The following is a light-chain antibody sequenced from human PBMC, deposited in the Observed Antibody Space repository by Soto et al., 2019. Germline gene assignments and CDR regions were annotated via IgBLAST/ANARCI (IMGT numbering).Light chain of an antibody. CDR1: QSVGSN. V-gene: IGKV3-20*01. CDR2: GAS. J-gene: IGKJ1*01. CDR3: QQYGSSLWT. Sequence: DIVLTQSPGTLSLSPGERATLSCRASQSVGSNLAWYQQKPGQAPRLLIYGASSRATGIPDRFSGSGSGTDFTLTISRLEPEDSAVYYCQQYGSSLWTFGQGTKVDI.